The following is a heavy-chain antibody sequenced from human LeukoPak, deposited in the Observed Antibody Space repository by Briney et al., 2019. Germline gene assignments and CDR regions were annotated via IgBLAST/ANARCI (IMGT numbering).Heavy chain of an antibody. J-gene: IGHJ4*02. V-gene: IGHV4-34*01. D-gene: IGHD3-9*01. CDR3: AREGRSILTGYYKGGFFDY. CDR1: GGSFSGYY. Sequence: SETLSLTCAVYGGSFSGYYWSWIRQPPGKGLEWIGEINHSGSTNYNPSLKSRVTISVDTSKNQFSLKLSSVTAADTAVYYCAREGRSILTGYYKGGFFDYWGQGTLVTVSS. CDR2: INHSGST.